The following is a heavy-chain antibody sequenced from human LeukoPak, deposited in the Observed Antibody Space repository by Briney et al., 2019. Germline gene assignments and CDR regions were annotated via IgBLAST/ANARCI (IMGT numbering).Heavy chain of an antibody. CDR2: ISSSSSYI. CDR3: ARSIYAYYGMDV. CDR1: GFTFSSYS. V-gene: IGHV3-21*01. J-gene: IGHJ6*02. D-gene: IGHD5/OR15-5a*01. Sequence: GGSLRLSCAASGFTFSSYSMNWVRQAPGKGLEWASSISSSSSYIYYADSVKGRFTISRDNAKNSLYLQMNSLRAEDTAVYYCARSIYAYYGMDVWGQGTTVTVSS.